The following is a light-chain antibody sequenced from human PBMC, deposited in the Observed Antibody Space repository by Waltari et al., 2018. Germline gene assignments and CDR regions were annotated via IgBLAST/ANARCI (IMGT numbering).Light chain of an antibody. CDR3: MQGTDWPPWT. J-gene: IGKJ1*01. Sequence: DVVMTQSPLSLPVTLGQPASIPCRSSQSLVYSDGNTYLSWFQQRPGQSPRRLIYKVSNRDSGVPDRFSGSGSGTDFTLKISGVEAEDVGVYYCMQGTDWPPWTFGQGTKVEIK. CDR1: QSLVYSDGNTY. V-gene: IGKV2-30*01. CDR2: KVS.